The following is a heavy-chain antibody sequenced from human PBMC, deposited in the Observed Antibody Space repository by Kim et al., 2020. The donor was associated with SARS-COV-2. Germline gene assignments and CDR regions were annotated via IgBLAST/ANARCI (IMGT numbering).Heavy chain of an antibody. J-gene: IGHJ4*02. CDR3: ARIPNYGDLPFDY. V-gene: IGHV4-61*01. CDR1: GGSVSSGSYY. CDR2: IYYSGST. D-gene: IGHD4-17*01. Sequence: SETLSLTCTVSGGSVSSGSYYWSWIRQPPGKGLEWIGYIYYSGSTNYNPSLKSRVTISVDTSKNQFSLKLSSVTAADTAVYYCARIPNYGDLPFDYWGQGTLVTVSS.